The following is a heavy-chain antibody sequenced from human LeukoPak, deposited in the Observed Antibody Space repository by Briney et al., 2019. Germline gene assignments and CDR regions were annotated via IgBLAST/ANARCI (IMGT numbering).Heavy chain of an antibody. Sequence: GGSLRLSCAASGFTFSSYWMSWVRQAPGKGLEWVANIKQDGSEKYYADSVKGRFTISRDNAKNSLYLQMNSLRAEDTALYYCAKKAAAAYFGAFDIWGQGTMVTVSS. D-gene: IGHD6-13*01. CDR2: IKQDGSEK. CDR3: AKKAAAAYFGAFDI. J-gene: IGHJ3*02. V-gene: IGHV3-7*03. CDR1: GFTFSSYW.